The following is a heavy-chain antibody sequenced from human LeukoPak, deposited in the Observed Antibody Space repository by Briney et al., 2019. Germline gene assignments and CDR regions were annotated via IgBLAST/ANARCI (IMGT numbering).Heavy chain of an antibody. CDR2: IYYSGST. D-gene: IGHD1-26*01. CDR3: ARGGGFPYLNFDC. V-gene: IGHV4-39*01. J-gene: IGHJ4*02. Sequence: SETLSLTCTVSGGSISSSSYYWGWIRQPPGKGLEWIGSIYYSGSTYYNPSLKSRVTISVDTSKNQFSLKLSSVTAADTAVYYCARGGGFPYLNFDCWGQGTLVTVSS. CDR1: GGSISSSSYY.